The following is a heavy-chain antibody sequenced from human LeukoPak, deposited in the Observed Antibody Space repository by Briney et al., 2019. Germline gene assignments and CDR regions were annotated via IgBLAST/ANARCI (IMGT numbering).Heavy chain of an antibody. CDR3: ARSSGSYGIYYFDY. V-gene: IGHV1-69*02. CDR1: GGNLSRYT. J-gene: IGHJ4*02. CDR2: RIPILGIA. Sequence: SVKLSSQATGGNLSRYTISWVRQAPGQGIAWMGRRIPILGIANYAQKFQGRVTITADKSTSTAYMELSSLRSEDTAVYYCARSSGSYGIYYFDYWGQGTLVTVSS. D-gene: IGHD1-26*01.